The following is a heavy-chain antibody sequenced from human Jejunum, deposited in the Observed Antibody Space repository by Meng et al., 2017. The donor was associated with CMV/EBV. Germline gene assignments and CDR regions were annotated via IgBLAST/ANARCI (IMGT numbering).Heavy chain of an antibody. J-gene: IGHJ4*02. D-gene: IGHD2-15*01. CDR2: INTNTGNP. V-gene: IGHV7-4-1*02. Sequence: HVQLAQAGCELKKPGVSVKVSCKASGYTFTRYPMNWVRQAPGQGLEWMGWINTNTGNPTYAQGFTGRFVFSLDTSVSTAYLQISSLKAADTAVYYCARLYCSGGSCYTIDYWGQGTLVTVSS. CDR3: ARLYCSGGSCYTIDY. CDR1: GYTFTRYP.